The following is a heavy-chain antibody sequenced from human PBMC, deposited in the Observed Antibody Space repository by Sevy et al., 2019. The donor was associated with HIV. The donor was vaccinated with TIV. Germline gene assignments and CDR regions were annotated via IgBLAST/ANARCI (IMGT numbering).Heavy chain of an antibody. CDR2: INGSGTTT. J-gene: IGHJ4*02. CDR1: GFTFSSYA. CDR3: ARAASATFYDY. D-gene: IGHD2-15*01. V-gene: IGHV3-23*01. Sequence: GGSLRLSCAASGFTFSSYALSWVRQAPGKGLEWVSAINGSGTTTYYADSVKGRFTISRDNSKNTLYLQMNSLRAEDTAVYYCARAASATFYDYWGQGTLVTVSS.